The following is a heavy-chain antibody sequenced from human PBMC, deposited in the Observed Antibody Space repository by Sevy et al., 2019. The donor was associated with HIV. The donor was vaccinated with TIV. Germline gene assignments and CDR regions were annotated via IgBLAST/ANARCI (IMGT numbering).Heavy chain of an antibody. CDR1: GGSISSGGYY. Sequence: SETLSLTCTVSGGSISSGGYYWSWIRQHPGKGLEWIGYIYYSGSTYYNPSLKSRVTISVDTSKNQFSLKLSSVTAADTAVYYCATLGYYYYGIDVWGQGTTVTVSS. CDR3: ATLGYYYYGIDV. V-gene: IGHV4-31*03. J-gene: IGHJ6*02. CDR2: IYYSGST.